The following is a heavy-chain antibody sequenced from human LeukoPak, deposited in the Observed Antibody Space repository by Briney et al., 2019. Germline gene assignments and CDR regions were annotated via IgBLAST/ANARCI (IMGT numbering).Heavy chain of an antibody. CDR1: GYTFTSYA. D-gene: IGHD3-22*01. CDR3: ARARDYHYDSSGLNYDAFDI. V-gene: IGHV7-4-1*02. J-gene: IGHJ3*02. CDR2: INTNTGNP. Sequence: ASVKVSCKASGYTFTSYAMNWVRQAPGQGLEWMGWINTNTGNPTYAQGFTGRFVFSLDTSVSTAYLQISSLKAEDTAVYYCARARDYHYDSSGLNYDAFDIWGQGTMVTVSS.